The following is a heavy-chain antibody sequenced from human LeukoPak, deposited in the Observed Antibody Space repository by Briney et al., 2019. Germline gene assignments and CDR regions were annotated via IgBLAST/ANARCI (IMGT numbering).Heavy chain of an antibody. D-gene: IGHD6-19*01. CDR1: GGSISSYY. J-gene: IGHJ3*02. CDR2: INHSGST. Sequence: SETLSLTCTVSGGSISSYYWSWIRQPPGKGLEWIGEINHSGSTNYNPSLKSRVTISVDTSKNQFSLKLSSVTAADTAVYYCARGLSKLRQWLVLLGAFDIWGQGTMVTVSS. CDR3: ARGLSKLRQWLVLLGAFDI. V-gene: IGHV4-34*01.